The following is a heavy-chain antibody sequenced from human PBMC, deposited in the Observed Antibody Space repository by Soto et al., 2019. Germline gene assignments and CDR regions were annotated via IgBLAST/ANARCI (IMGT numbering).Heavy chain of an antibody. CDR1: GGSINNGDFY. V-gene: IGHV4-61*08. J-gene: IGHJ5*02. CDR2: IYYSGST. CDR3: ARDRVAWFGEELGFDP. Sequence: PSETLSLTCTVSGGSINNGDFYWSWIRQPPGKGLEWIGYIYYSGSTNYNPSLKSRVTISVDTSKNQFSLKLSSVTAADTAVYYCARDRVAWFGEELGFDPWGQGTLVTVSS. D-gene: IGHD3-10*01.